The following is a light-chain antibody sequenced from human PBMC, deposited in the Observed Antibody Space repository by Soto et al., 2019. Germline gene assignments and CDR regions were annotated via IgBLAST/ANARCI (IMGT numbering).Light chain of an antibody. CDR2: KVS. CDR3: MQATQSTCT. V-gene: IGKV2-24*01. J-gene: IGKJ1*01. CDR1: QSLVHNDGNTY. Sequence: DIVMTQTPLSSPVTLGQAASISCRSSQSLVHNDGNTYLSWFQQRPGQPPRLLIYKVSDRFYGVPDRCSGSGAGKYFTLTISRVEAEDAEVYYCMQATQSTCTFGQGTKVQIK.